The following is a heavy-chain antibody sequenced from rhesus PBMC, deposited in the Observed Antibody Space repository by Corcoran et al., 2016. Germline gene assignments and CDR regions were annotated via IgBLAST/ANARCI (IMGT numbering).Heavy chain of an antibody. CDR1: GVTFSNNW. CDR2: IKNKADVGTA. Sequence: EVQLVEAGGGLVQPGGSLRLSCAASGVTFSNNWMSWVRQAPGKGLDWVGRIKNKADVGTAVYAESVKGRFIISRDDSKNTLYLQMNSLKTEDTAVYYCTGDGYSGSWNYWGQGVLVTVSS. D-gene: IGHD6-25*01. CDR3: TGDGYSGSWNY. J-gene: IGHJ4*01. V-gene: IGHV3-16*02.